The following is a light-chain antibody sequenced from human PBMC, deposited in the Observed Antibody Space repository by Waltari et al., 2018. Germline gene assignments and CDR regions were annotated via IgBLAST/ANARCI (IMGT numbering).Light chain of an antibody. CDR3: HSWKGRDNQVV. V-gene: IGLV3-19*01. Sequence: SSELTQGPDVSVALGQTVKITCQGDSLRTSYASWYQVKPGQAPVLVLFGKEKRPSGIPDRISGYSSGTTSSLTITGAQAEDEADYYCHSWKGRDNQVVFGGGTKLTVL. CDR1: SLRTSY. J-gene: IGLJ3*02. CDR2: GKE.